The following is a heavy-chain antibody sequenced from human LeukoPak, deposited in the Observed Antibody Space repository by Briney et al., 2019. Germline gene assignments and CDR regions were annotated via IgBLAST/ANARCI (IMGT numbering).Heavy chain of an antibody. Sequence: SETLSLTCTVSGGSISSYYWIWIRQPPGKGLEWIGYIYYSGSTNYNPSLKSRVTISVDTSKNQFSLKLSSVTAAGTAVYYCARAVEYYYGSGSYYFDYWGQGTLVTVSS. CDR1: GGSISSYY. CDR3: ARAVEYYYGSGSYYFDY. J-gene: IGHJ4*02. CDR2: IYYSGST. D-gene: IGHD3-10*01. V-gene: IGHV4-59*01.